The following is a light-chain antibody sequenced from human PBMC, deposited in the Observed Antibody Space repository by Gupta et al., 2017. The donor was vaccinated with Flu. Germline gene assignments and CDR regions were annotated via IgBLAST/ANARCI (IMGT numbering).Light chain of an antibody. J-gene: IGKJ1*01. CDR2: AAS. CDR1: QGISSY. CDR3: QQENSSPRT. V-gene: IGKV1-8*01. Sequence: AIRMTQSPSSFSSSTGDRVTIPWRASQGISSYLAWFQQKPGKAPRRLIYAASTVQSGVPARFSGSGYGTDFTLTISGRQSEDFATYYCQQENSSPRTFGQGTKVEIK.